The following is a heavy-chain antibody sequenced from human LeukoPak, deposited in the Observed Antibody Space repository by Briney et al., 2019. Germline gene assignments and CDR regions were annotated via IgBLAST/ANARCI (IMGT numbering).Heavy chain of an antibody. CDR3: ARLYSISSRLYYYGMDV. CDR2: INHSGST. V-gene: IGHV4-34*01. D-gene: IGHD6-6*01. J-gene: IGHJ6*02. CDR1: GGSFSGYY. Sequence: SETLSLTCAVYGGSFSGYYWSWIRQPPGKGLEWIGEINHSGSTNYNPSLKSRVTISVDTSKNQFSLKLSSVTAADTAVYYCARLYSISSRLYYYGMDVWGQGTTVTVSS.